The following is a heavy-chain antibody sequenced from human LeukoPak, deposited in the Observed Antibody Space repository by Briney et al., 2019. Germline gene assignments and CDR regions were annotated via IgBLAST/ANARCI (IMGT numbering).Heavy chain of an antibody. D-gene: IGHD6-19*01. CDR1: GFAFSSQA. CDR3: AKDARRTSGWYFFDY. Sequence: GGSLRLSCAASGFAFSSQAMGWVRQAPGKGLEWVSVISDSGGITYYADSVKGRFAISRDNSKNTLFLQMNSLRAEDTAVYFCAKDARRTSGWYFFDYWGQGTLVTVSS. J-gene: IGHJ4*02. CDR2: ISDSGGIT. V-gene: IGHV3-23*01.